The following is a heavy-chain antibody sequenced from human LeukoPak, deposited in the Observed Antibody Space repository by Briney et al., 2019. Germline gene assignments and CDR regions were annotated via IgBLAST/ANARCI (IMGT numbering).Heavy chain of an antibody. Sequence: GASVKVSCKASGYTFTSYAMHWVRQAPGQSLEWMGWINAGNGHTKYSQKIHGRVTLTRDTSATTAYMELSSLTSEDTAVYYCAISLVIYSGFYYFDSWGQGTLVTVSS. V-gene: IGHV1-3*01. CDR3: AISLVIYSGFYYFDS. CDR2: INAGNGHT. CDR1: GYTFTSYA. D-gene: IGHD1-26*01. J-gene: IGHJ4*02.